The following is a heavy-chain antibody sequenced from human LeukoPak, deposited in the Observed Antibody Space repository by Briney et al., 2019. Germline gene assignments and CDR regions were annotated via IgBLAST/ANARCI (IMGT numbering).Heavy chain of an antibody. CDR1: GFTFSSYS. J-gene: IGHJ3*02. CDR3: AIAGSSGYSSSDAFDI. CDR2: ISSSSSYI. Sequence: GGSLRLSCAASGFTFSSYSMNWVRQAPGKGLEWVSSISSSSSYIYYADSVKGRFTISRDNAKNSLYLQMNSLKAEDTAVYYCAIAGSSGYSSSDAFDIWGQGTMVTVSS. V-gene: IGHV3-21*01. D-gene: IGHD3-22*01.